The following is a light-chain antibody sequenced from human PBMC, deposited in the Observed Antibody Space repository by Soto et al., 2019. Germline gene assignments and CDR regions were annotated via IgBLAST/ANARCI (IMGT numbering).Light chain of an antibody. CDR2: DVT. Sequence: QSALTQPRSVSGSPGQSVTISCTGTGSDVGGYNYVSWYQQHPGKAPKLMIYDVTTRPLGVPDRFSGSKSGNTASLTISGLQAEDEADYYCCSYADNYSWVFGGGTKLTVL. J-gene: IGLJ3*02. CDR3: CSYADNYSWV. V-gene: IGLV2-11*01. CDR1: GSDVGGYNY.